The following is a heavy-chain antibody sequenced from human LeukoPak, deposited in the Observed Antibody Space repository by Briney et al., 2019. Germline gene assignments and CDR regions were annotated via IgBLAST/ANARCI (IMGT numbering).Heavy chain of an antibody. J-gene: IGHJ4*02. Sequence: PSETLSLTCTVSGGSISSSSYYWGWIRQPPGKGLEWIGSIYYSGSTYYNPSLKSRVTISVDTSKNQFSLKLSSVTAADTAVYYCARRCYDYVWGSYRESDYRGQGTLVTVSS. CDR1: GGSISSSSYY. V-gene: IGHV4-39*01. CDR2: IYYSGST. D-gene: IGHD3-16*02. CDR3: ARRCYDYVWGSYRESDY.